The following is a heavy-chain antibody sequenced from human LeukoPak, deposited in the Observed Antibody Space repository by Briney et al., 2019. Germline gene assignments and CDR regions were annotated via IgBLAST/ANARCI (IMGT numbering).Heavy chain of an antibody. D-gene: IGHD2-8*02. CDR2: VYHSGLT. Sequence: TASETLSLTCVVSGASVSTNNWWKWVRQAPGKGLEWIGEVYHSGLTNYSPSLKSRVSMSIDKSKNIFSLNLTSVTAADTAVYYCARGYCTGGNCYSFGYWGQGTLVIVSS. CDR3: ARGYCTGGNCYSFGY. J-gene: IGHJ4*02. V-gene: IGHV4/OR15-8*02. CDR1: GASVSTNNW.